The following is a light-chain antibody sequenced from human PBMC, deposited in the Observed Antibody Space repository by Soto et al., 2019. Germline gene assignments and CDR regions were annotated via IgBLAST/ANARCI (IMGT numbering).Light chain of an antibody. CDR3: MQALQTPRT. J-gene: IGKJ1*01. CDR2: LRS. Sequence: DIVMTQSPLSLPVTPGESASISCRSSQSLLHSNGDTYLEWYLQKPGQSPQLLIYLRSLRAAGVPDRFSGGGSGTDFTLEIRRVEAEDVGVYYCMQALQTPRTFGQGTKVEIK. CDR1: QSLLHSNGDTY. V-gene: IGKV2-28*01.